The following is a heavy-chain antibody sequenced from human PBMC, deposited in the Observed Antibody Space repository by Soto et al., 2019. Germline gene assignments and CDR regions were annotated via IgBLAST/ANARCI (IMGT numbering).Heavy chain of an antibody. V-gene: IGHV4-34*01. J-gene: IGHJ5*02. D-gene: IGHD1-26*01. CDR2: INHSGST. CDR1: GGSFSGYY. CDR3: ARVREPLTGGPWFDP. Sequence: QVQLQQWGAGLLKPSETLSLTCAVYGGSFSGYYWSWIRQPPGKGLEWIGEINHSGSTNYNPSLKSRVAVSVDTSKNQVSLKLSSVTAADTAVYYCARVREPLTGGPWFDPWGQGTLVTVSS.